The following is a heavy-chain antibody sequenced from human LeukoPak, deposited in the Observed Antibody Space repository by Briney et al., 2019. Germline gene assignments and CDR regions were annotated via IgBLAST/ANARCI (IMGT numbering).Heavy chain of an antibody. CDR3: ARDVVVAFDI. V-gene: IGHV3-7*01. CDR2: IKQDGSEK. D-gene: IGHD2-15*01. Sequence: PGGSLRLSCAASGFTLSSYWMSWVRQAPGKGLEWVANIKQDGSEKYYVDSVKGRFTISRDNAKNSLYLQMNSLRAEDTAVYYCARDVVVAFDIWGQGTMVTVSS. J-gene: IGHJ3*02. CDR1: GFTLSSYW.